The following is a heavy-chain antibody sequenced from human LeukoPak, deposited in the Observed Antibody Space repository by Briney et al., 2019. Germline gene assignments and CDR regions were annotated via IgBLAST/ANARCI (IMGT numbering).Heavy chain of an antibody. CDR2: INHSGST. J-gene: IGHJ4*02. CDR3: ARLGLFRYSSSWYGVDY. Sequence: KTGGSLRLSCAVSGFTFSDYAMSWVRQAPGKGLEWIGEINHSGSTNYNPSLKSRVTISVDTSKNQFSLKLSSVTAADTAVYYCARLGLFRYSSSWYGVDYWGQGTLVTVSS. V-gene: IGHV4-34*01. CDR1: GFTFSDYA. D-gene: IGHD6-13*01.